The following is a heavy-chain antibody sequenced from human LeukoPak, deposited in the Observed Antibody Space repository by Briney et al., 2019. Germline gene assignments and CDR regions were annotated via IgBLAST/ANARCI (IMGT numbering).Heavy chain of an antibody. D-gene: IGHD4-17*01. V-gene: IGHV3-7*01. Sequence: PGGSLRLSCADSGFTFSSYWMSWVRQAPGKGLEWVANIKQDGSERYYVDSVKGRFTISRDNAKNSLYLQMNSLRAEDTAVYYCARAGRSVTTNWFGDWGQGTLVTVSS. CDR3: ARAGRSVTTNWFGD. CDR1: GFTFSSYW. J-gene: IGHJ4*02. CDR2: IKQDGSER.